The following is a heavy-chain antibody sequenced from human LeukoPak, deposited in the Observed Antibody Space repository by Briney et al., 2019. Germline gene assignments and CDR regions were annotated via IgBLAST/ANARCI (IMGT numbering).Heavy chain of an antibody. CDR1: GFTFSDYY. CDR2: ISSSSSRT. CDR3: AKERRTGSGAALDY. Sequence: PGGSLRLSCAASGFTFSDYYMIWIRQAPGKGLGWVSYISSSSSRTNYADSVKGRFTISRDNAKNSLYLQMYSLRAEDTAVYYCAKERRTGSGAALDYWGPGTLVTVSS. J-gene: IGHJ4*02. D-gene: IGHD6-19*01. V-gene: IGHV3-11*06.